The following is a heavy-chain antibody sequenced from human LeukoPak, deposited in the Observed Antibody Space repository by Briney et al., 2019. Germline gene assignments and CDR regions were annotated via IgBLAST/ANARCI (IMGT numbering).Heavy chain of an antibody. CDR2: IYYSGST. CDR3: ARHVLEWWELLRRSEYYFDY. D-gene: IGHD1-26*01. Sequence: KPSETLSLTCTVSGGSISSSSYYWGWIRQPQGKGLEWIGSIYYSGSTYYNPSLKSRVTISVDTSKNQFSLKLSSVTAADTAVYYCARHVLEWWELLRRSEYYFDYWGQGTLVTVSS. CDR1: GGSISSSSYY. J-gene: IGHJ4*02. V-gene: IGHV4-39*01.